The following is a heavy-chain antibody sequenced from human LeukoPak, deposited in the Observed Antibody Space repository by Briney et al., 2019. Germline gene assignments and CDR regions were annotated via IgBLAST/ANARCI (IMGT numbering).Heavy chain of an antibody. CDR2: ISSSSSYI. D-gene: IGHD6-19*01. CDR3: ARDPGPYFSGWYGGDDY. Sequence: PGGSLRLSCAASGFTFSSHSMNWVRQAPGQGLEWVSSISSSSSYIYYADSVKGRFTISRDNAKNSLYLQMNSLRAEDTAVYYCARDPGPYFSGWYGGDDYWGQGTLVTVSS. V-gene: IGHV3-21*01. CDR1: GFTFSSHS. J-gene: IGHJ4*02.